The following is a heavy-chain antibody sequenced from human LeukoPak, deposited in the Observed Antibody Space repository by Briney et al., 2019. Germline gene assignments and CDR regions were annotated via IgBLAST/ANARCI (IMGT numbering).Heavy chain of an antibody. CDR1: GFTFSDYW. CDR3: TRGDPDY. D-gene: IGHD2-21*02. V-gene: IGHV3-7*01. CDR2: INYHGNEN. Sequence: GSLRLSCAASGFTFSDYWMQWVRQAPGKGLEWVANINYHGNENYLLDSVEGRFTISRDNAKNSLFLQMNSLRVEDTAVYYCTRGDPDYWGLGTLVTVSS. J-gene: IGHJ4*02.